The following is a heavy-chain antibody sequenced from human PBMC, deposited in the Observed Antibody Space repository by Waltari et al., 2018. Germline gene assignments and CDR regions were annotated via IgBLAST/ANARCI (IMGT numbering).Heavy chain of an antibody. J-gene: IGHJ5*02. V-gene: IGHV3-48*03. CDR1: GFTFSTYE. Sequence: EVQLVESGGGLVQPGGSLKHSCTASGFTFSTYEMNWVRLAPGKGLEWISYISSGGSTIYYADSVKGRFTISRDNAKNSLYLQMNSLRAEDTAVYYCARGVTSYYYGSGNWFDPWGQGTLVTVSS. D-gene: IGHD3-10*01. CDR3: ARGVTSYYYGSGNWFDP. CDR2: ISSGGSTI.